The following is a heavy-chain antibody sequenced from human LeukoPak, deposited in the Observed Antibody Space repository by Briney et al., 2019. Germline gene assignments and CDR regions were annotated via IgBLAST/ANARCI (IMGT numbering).Heavy chain of an antibody. CDR1: GGSISSVGYY. Sequence: PSQTLSLTCTVSGGSISSVGYYWSWIRQHPGKGLEWIGYISYSGITYCNPSLKSRLTISVDTSKNQFSLTLSSVTAADTAVYYCASAFNYHFDYWGQGTLVPVSS. D-gene: IGHD5-24*01. CDR2: ISYSGIT. V-gene: IGHV4-31*03. CDR3: ASAFNYHFDY. J-gene: IGHJ4*02.